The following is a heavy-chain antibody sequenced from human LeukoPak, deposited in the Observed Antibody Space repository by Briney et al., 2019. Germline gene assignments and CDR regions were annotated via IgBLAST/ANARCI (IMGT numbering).Heavy chain of an antibody. V-gene: IGHV5-51*01. CDR2: IYSGDSDT. Sequence: GESLKISCKASGYSFTSHWIGWVRQMPGKGLEWMGIIYSGDSDTRYSPSLQGQVTISADQSISTAYLQWSSLKASDTAMYYCARQGPSSWNDAFDIWGQGTMVTVSS. CDR1: GYSFTSHW. D-gene: IGHD6-13*01. CDR3: ARQGPSSWNDAFDI. J-gene: IGHJ3*02.